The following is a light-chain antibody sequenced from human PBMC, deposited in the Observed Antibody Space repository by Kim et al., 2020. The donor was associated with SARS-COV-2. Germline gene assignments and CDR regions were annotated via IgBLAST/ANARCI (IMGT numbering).Light chain of an antibody. CDR1: RGPIASSY. V-gene: IGLV6-57*04. Sequence: FMLTQPLSVSESPGKTVTVSCTRNRGPIASSYVQWYQQRPGSAPTTVIFEDDQRPSGVPDRFSGSIDRSSNSASLTISGLKTEDEADYFCQSYDTNNVIFGGGTQLTVL. CDR2: EDD. CDR3: QSYDTNNVI. J-gene: IGLJ2*01.